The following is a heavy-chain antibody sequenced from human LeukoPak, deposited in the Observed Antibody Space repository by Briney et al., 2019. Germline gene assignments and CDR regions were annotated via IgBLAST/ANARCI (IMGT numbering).Heavy chain of an antibody. J-gene: IGHJ4*02. CDR2: IYYSGGT. CDR3: ASEYCSGGSCYFVN. V-gene: IGHV4-61*01. Sequence: SETLSLTCTVSGGSVSGGSYYWSWIRQPPGKGLEWIGYIYYSGGTNYNPSLKSRVTISVDTSKNQFSLKLSSVTAADTAVYYCASEYCSGGSCYFVNWGQGTLVTVSS. CDR1: GGSVSGGSYY. D-gene: IGHD2-15*01.